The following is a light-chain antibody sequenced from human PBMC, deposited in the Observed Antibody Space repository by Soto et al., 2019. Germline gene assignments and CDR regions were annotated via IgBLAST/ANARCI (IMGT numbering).Light chain of an antibody. CDR2: EGF. V-gene: IGLV2-23*01. CDR3: CSYANTNNGL. J-gene: IGLJ2*01. Sequence: QSALTQPASVSGSPGQSITISCTGTSNDIGIDKLVSWYQQHPGRAPKLMIYEGFKRPSGVSDRYSGSKSGNRASLTISGLRAEDEADYYCCSYANTNNGLFGGGTKLTVL. CDR1: SNDIGIDKL.